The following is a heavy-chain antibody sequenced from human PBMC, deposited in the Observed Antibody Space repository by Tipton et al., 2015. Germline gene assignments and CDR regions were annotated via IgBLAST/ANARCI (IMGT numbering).Heavy chain of an antibody. CDR3: AKDGISMPQDY. D-gene: IGHD2/OR15-2a*01. CDR1: EVTVSSNY. V-gene: IGHV3-53*05. Sequence: SLRLSCAASEVTVSSNYMSWVRQAPGKGLEWVSVIYGGENTYYADSVRGRFSISRDNSKNTLYLQMNSLRAEDTAVYYCAKDGISMPQDYWGQGTLVTVSS. J-gene: IGHJ4*02. CDR2: IYGGENT.